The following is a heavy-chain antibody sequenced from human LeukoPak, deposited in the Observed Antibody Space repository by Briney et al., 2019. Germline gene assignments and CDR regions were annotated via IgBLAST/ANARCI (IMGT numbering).Heavy chain of an antibody. CDR2: FDPEDGET. J-gene: IGHJ3*02. V-gene: IGHV1-24*01. CDR3: ATRFGVVIIGAFDI. D-gene: IGHD3-3*01. Sequence: EASVKVSCKVSGSTLTELSMHWVRQAPGKGLEWMGGFDPEDGETIYAQKFQGRVTMTEDTSTDTAYMELSSLRSEDTAVYYCATRFGVVIIGAFDIWGQGTMVTVSS. CDR1: GSTLTELS.